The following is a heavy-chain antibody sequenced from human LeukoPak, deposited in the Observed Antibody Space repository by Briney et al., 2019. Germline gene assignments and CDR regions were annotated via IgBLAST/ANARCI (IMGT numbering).Heavy chain of an antibody. V-gene: IGHV4-59*01. D-gene: IGHD7-27*01. CDR3: ARHWGSRGAFDI. Sequence: SETLSLTCSVSGGSINSFYWSWIRQPPGKGLEWIGYIYYSGSTNYNPSLKSRVTISVDTSKNQFTLNLSSVTAADTAVYYCARHWGSRGAFDIWGQGTMVTVSS. J-gene: IGHJ3*02. CDR2: IYYSGST. CDR1: GGSINSFY.